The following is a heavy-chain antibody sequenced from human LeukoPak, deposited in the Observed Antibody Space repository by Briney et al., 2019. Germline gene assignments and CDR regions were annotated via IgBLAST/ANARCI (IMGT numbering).Heavy chain of an antibody. CDR2: IYHSGST. CDR1: GGSISSSNW. D-gene: IGHD2-15*01. Sequence: PSGTLSLTCAVSGGSISSSNWWSWVRQPPGKGLEWIGEIYHSGSTNYNPSLKSRVTISVDKSKNQFSLKLSSVTAADTAVYYCAREVRNYCSGGSCYSGHFQHWGQGTLVTVSS. V-gene: IGHV4-4*02. CDR3: AREVRNYCSGGSCYSGHFQH. J-gene: IGHJ1*01.